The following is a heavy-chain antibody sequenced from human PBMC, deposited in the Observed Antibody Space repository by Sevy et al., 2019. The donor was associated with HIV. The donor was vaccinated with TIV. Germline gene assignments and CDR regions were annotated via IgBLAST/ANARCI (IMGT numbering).Heavy chain of an antibody. CDR1: GFTFSSYG. CDR3: ARASGYYDSIGPDY. Sequence: GGSLRLSCAASGFTFSSYGMHWVRQAPGKGLEWVAVIWYDGSNKYYADSVKGRFTISRDNSKKTLYLQMNSLRAEDTAVYYCARASGYYDSIGPDYWGQGTLVTVSS. D-gene: IGHD3-22*01. V-gene: IGHV3-33*01. CDR2: IWYDGSNK. J-gene: IGHJ4*02.